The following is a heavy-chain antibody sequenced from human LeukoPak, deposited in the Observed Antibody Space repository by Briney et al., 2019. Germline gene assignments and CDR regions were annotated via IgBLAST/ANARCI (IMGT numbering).Heavy chain of an antibody. CDR2: IYYSGST. V-gene: IGHV4-59*08. Sequence: PSETLSLTCTVSGGSISSYYWSWIRQPPGKGLEWIGYIYYSGSTNHNPSLKSRVTISVDTSKNQFSLKLSSVTAADTAVYYCARHRIAAAGTFDYWGQGTLVTVSS. J-gene: IGHJ4*02. D-gene: IGHD6-13*01. CDR3: ARHRIAAAGTFDY. CDR1: GGSISSYY.